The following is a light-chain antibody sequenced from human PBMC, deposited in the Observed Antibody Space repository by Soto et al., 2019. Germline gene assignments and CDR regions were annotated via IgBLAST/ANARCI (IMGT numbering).Light chain of an antibody. V-gene: IGKV1-9*01. CDR3: QKYNNDTWT. Sequence: DIQLTQSPSFLSSSVGDIVTITLRASQGTSSYLAWFQQKPGRAPKLLIYGASTLQSGVPARLSGSGSGTDFTITISNMKPEDVETYYCQKYNNDTWTFGHGTKVDIK. CDR1: QGTSSY. CDR2: GAS. J-gene: IGKJ1*01.